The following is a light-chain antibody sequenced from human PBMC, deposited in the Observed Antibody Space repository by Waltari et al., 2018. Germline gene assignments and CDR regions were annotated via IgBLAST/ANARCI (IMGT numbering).Light chain of an antibody. CDR2: EVI. CDR1: SGDIGAYNY. J-gene: IGLJ3*02. Sequence: QSALTQPASVSASPGQSITISCTGTSGDIGAYNYVSWYQQHPRNAPKLTIYEVIHRPTGVSNRFSGSKSGNTASLTISGLQAEDEAYYYCMSYTTTITWVFGGGTKLTVL. CDR3: MSYTTTITWV. V-gene: IGLV2-14*03.